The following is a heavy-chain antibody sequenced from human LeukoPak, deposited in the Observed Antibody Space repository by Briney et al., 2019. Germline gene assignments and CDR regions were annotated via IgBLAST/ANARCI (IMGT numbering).Heavy chain of an antibody. CDR3: AKTGGSVAGTDYYYYYMDV. D-gene: IGHD6-19*01. J-gene: IGHJ6*03. V-gene: IGHV3-23*01. CDR1: GFTFSSYA. Sequence: PGGSLRLSCAASGFTFSSYAMSWVRQAPGKGLEWVSAISGRGSSTYYADSVKGRFTISRDNSKNTLYLQMNSLRAEDTAVYYCAKTGGSVAGTDYYYYYMDVWGKGTTVTISS. CDR2: ISGRGSST.